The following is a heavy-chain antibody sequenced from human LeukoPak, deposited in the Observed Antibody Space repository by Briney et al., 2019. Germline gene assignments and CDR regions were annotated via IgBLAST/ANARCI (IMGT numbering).Heavy chain of an antibody. J-gene: IGHJ5*02. D-gene: IGHD6-6*01. CDR3: AKDPNRIAARQLATA. CDR2: IRYDGSNK. Sequence: GGSLRLSCAASGFTFSSYGMHWVRQAPGKGLEWVAFIRYDGSNKYYADSVKGRFTTSRDNSKNTLYLQMNSLRAEDTAVYYCAKDPNRIAARQLATAWGQGTLVTVSS. CDR1: GFTFSSYG. V-gene: IGHV3-30*02.